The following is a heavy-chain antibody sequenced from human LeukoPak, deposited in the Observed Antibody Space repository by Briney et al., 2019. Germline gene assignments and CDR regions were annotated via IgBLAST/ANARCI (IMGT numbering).Heavy chain of an antibody. D-gene: IGHD5-18*01. V-gene: IGHV3-7*01. J-gene: IGHJ4*02. Sequence: GGSLRLSCAVSGLTFSSSWMDWVRQAPGKGLKWVASINPDGNKKYSADSVKGRFTISRDNAENSLYLQMNSLRVEDTAFYYCARDLAYSRLDYWGQGMLVTVSS. CDR3: ARDLAYSRLDY. CDR2: INPDGNKK. CDR1: GLTFSSSW.